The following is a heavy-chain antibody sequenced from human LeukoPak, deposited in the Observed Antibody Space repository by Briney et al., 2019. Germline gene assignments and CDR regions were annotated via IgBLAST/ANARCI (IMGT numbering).Heavy chain of an antibody. J-gene: IGHJ4*02. V-gene: IGHV4-39*02. CDR3: AKEEMRFWSGYYGDY. CDR2: IYYSGST. D-gene: IGHD3-3*01. Sequence: SETLSLTCTVSGGSISSSSYYWGWIRQPPGKGLEWIGSIYYSGSTYYNPSLKSRVTISVDTSKNQFSLKLSSVTAADTAVYYCAKEEMRFWSGYYGDYWGQGTLVTVSS. CDR1: GGSISSSSYY.